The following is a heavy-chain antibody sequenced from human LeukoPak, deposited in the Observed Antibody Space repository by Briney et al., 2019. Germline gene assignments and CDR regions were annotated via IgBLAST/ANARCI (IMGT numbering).Heavy chain of an antibody. D-gene: IGHD6-25*01. V-gene: IGHV4-34*01. CDR1: GGSFSGYY. CDR3: ARHLAAIDY. J-gene: IGHJ4*02. CDR2: INHSGST. Sequence: PSETLSLTCAVYGGSFSGYYWSWIRQPPGKGLEWIGEINHSGSTNYNPSLKSRVTISVDTSKNQFSLELSSVTAADTAVYYCARHLAAIDYWGQGTLVTVSS.